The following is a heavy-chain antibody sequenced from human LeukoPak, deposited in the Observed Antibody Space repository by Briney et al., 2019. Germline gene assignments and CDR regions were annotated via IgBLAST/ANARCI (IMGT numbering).Heavy chain of an antibody. CDR3: ARDHPLDYYDSSGYYDNYYGMDV. CDR2: IYTSGST. V-gene: IGHV4-4*07. Sequence: PSETLSLTCTVSGGSISSYYWSWIRQPAGNGLEWIGRIYTSGSTNYNPSLKSRVTMSVDTSKNQFSLKLSSVTAADTAVYYCARDHPLDYYDSSGYYDNYYGMDVWGQGTTVTVSS. J-gene: IGHJ6*02. CDR1: GGSISSYY. D-gene: IGHD3-22*01.